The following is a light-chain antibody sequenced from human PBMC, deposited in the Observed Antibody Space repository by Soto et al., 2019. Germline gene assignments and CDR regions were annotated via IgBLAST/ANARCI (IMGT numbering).Light chain of an antibody. J-gene: IGKJ2*01. CDR2: AAS. CDR1: QSISSY. V-gene: IGKV1-39*01. Sequence: IQMTQSPSSLSTSVGDRVTITCRASQSISSYLNWYQQKPGKAPNLLIYAASSLQSGVPSRFSGSGSGTDFTLTISSLQPEDFATYSCQQSYTTPYTFGQGTKLEIK. CDR3: QQSYTTPYT.